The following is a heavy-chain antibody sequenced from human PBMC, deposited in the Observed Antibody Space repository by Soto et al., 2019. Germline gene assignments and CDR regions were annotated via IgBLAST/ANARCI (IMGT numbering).Heavy chain of an antibody. D-gene: IGHD4-17*01. J-gene: IGHJ6*02. CDR3: ARGDATKIVVTTYYAMDV. Sequence: QVQLVQSGAEVKKPGSSVKVSCKASGGSLSNYGISWVRQAPGQGLEWMGGIIPVFGTANYAQKFQGRVTITADESTKIVYMDVPSLRSADTAVYYCARGDATKIVVTTYYAMDVWGQGTTVTVSS. V-gene: IGHV1-69*12. CDR1: GGSLSNYG. CDR2: IIPVFGTA.